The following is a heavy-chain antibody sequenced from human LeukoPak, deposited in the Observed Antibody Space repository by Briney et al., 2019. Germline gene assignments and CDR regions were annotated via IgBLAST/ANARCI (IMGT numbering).Heavy chain of an antibody. CDR1: GYTFTDYH. CDR3: ARRGGPYFDH. Sequence: ASVKVSCKASGYTFTDYHIHWVRQAPGEGLEWMGWINPISGGTNFAQKFQGRVTMTSDTSISTAYMELSGLRSDDTAVYYCARRGGPYFDHWGQGTLVTVSS. J-gene: IGHJ4*02. D-gene: IGHD3-16*01. V-gene: IGHV1-2*02. CDR2: INPISGGT.